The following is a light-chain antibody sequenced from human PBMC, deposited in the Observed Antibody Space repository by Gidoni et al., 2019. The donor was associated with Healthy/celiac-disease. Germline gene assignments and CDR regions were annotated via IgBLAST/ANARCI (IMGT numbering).Light chain of an antibody. CDR1: QGISSY. J-gene: IGKJ3*01. Sequence: AIRLTQSPSSLSASTGDRVTITCRASQGISSYLAWYQQKPGKAPKLLIYAASTLQSGVPSRFSGSGSGTDFTLTISCLQSEDFATYYCQQYYSYPSTFGPGTKVEIK. CDR3: QQYYSYPST. CDR2: AAS. V-gene: IGKV1-8*01.